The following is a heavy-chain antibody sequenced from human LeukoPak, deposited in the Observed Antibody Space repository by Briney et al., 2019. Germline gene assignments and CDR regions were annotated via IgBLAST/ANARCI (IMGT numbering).Heavy chain of an antibody. J-gene: IGHJ4*02. CDR3: ARDKVAGSMAGSNFDY. D-gene: IGHD6-19*01. V-gene: IGHV3-21*01. Sequence: GGSLRLSCAASGFTFSSYSMNWVRQAPGKGLEWVSSISSSSSYIYYADSVKGRFTISRDNAKNSLYLQMNSLRGEDTALYYCARDKVAGSMAGSNFDYWGQGTLVTVSS. CDR2: ISSSSSYI. CDR1: GFTFSSYS.